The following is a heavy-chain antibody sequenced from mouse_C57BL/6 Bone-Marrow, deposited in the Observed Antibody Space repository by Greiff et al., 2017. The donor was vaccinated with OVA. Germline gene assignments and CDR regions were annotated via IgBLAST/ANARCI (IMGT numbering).Heavy chain of an antibody. CDR3: ERDSSGYGAWFAY. CDR1: GYTFTSYW. J-gene: IGHJ3*01. Sequence: QVQLQQPGAELVKPGASVKLSCKASGYTFTSYWMQWVKQRPGQGLEWIGEIDPSDSYTNYNQKFKGKATLTVDTSSSTAYMQLSSLTSEDSAVYYWERDSSGYGAWFAYGGQGTLVTVSA. CDR2: IDPSDSYT. V-gene: IGHV1-50*01. D-gene: IGHD3-2*02.